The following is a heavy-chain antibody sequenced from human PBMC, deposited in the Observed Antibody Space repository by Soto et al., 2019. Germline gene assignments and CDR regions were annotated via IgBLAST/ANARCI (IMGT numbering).Heavy chain of an antibody. CDR2: SIPVSGAA. Sequence: QVQLVQSGAEVKKPGSSVKVSCKASGGTFGSYAFSWVRQAPGQGLDRMGGSIPVSGAAHYAQKFQGIVTITADESTSTAYMELSSLSSQDTAVYYCATALGCRSTSCTLDYWGQGTRVILSS. CDR3: ATALGCRSTSCTLDY. CDR1: GGTFGSYA. J-gene: IGHJ4*02. D-gene: IGHD2-2*01. V-gene: IGHV1-69*01.